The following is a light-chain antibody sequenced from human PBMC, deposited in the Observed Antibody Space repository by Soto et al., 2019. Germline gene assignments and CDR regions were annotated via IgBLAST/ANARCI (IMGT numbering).Light chain of an antibody. Sequence: QSALTQPPSASGSPGQSVTISCTGTRTDVGGYNYVSWYQQHPGKAPKLIISEVTKRPSGVPDRFSGSKSGNTASLTVSGLQAEDEADYYCSSCAGRNLHVFGTGTKFTVL. CDR3: SSCAGRNLHV. CDR1: RTDVGGYNY. V-gene: IGLV2-8*01. CDR2: EVT. J-gene: IGLJ1*01.